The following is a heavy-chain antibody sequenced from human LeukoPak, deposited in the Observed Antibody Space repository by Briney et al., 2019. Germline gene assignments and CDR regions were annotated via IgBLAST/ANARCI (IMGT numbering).Heavy chain of an antibody. CDR2: IYHSGRT. D-gene: IGHD3-10*01. CDR3: ARGGGEEFGEYDVFDY. J-gene: IGHJ4*02. V-gene: IGHV4-30-2*01. Sequence: PAQTQSLTCAVSGGSISSGGYSWSGIRQPPGKGLEWIGYIYHSGRTYYNPSLKSRVTISIDRSKNQFSLRLSSVTAADTAVYYCARGGGEEFGEYDVFDYWGQGTLVPVSS. CDR1: GGSISSGGYS.